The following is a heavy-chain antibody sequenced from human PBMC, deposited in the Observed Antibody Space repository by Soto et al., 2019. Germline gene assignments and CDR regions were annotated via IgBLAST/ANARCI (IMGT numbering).Heavy chain of an antibody. Sequence: GESLKISCKGSGYSFTSYWISWVRQMPGKGLEWMGRIDPSDSYTNYSPSFQGHVTISADKSISTAYLQWSSLKASDTAMYYCASAGIDAAMVLNYYYYGMDVWGQGTTVTVSS. D-gene: IGHD5-18*01. V-gene: IGHV5-10-1*01. CDR3: ASAGIDAAMVLNYYYYGMDV. CDR2: IDPSDSYT. J-gene: IGHJ6*02. CDR1: GYSFTSYW.